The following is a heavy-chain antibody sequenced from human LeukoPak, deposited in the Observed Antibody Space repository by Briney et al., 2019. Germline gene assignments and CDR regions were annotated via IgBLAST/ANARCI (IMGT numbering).Heavy chain of an antibody. V-gene: IGHV1-8*01. CDR1: GYTFTSYD. Sequence: ASVKVSCKASGYTFTSYDINWVRQATGQGLEWMGWMNLNSVNTGYAQKFQGRVTMTRNTSISTAYMELSSLRSEETAVYYFASTRRSGGLGDDSIDSWGERRMVTVSS. CDR2: MNLNSVNT. CDR3: ASTRRSGGLGDDSIDS. D-gene: IGHD3-16*01. J-gene: IGHJ3*02.